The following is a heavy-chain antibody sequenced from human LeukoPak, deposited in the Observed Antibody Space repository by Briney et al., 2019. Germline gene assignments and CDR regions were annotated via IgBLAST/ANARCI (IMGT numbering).Heavy chain of an antibody. Sequence: SQTLSLTRTVSGGSISSGTYYWSWIRQPAGKGLEWIGRIYTSGSTNYNPSLKSRVTISVDTSKNQFSLKLSSVTAADTAVYYCARVSGSSGWYGLDFWGQGTLVTASS. J-gene: IGHJ4*02. CDR3: ARVSGSSGWYGLDF. CDR1: GGSISSGTYY. D-gene: IGHD6-19*01. V-gene: IGHV4-61*02. CDR2: IYTSGST.